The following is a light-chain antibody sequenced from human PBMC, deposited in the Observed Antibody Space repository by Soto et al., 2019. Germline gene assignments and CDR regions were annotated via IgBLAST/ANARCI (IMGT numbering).Light chain of an antibody. Sequence: QSVLTQPPSASGSPGQSVTISCTGTSSDVGGYNYVSWYQQHPGKAPKLMIYEVSKRPSGVPDRFSGSKSGNTASLTVSGFQAEDEADYYCSSYAGSNNFEVFGTGTKLTVL. CDR3: SSYAGSNNFEV. CDR2: EVS. J-gene: IGLJ1*01. CDR1: SSDVGGYNY. V-gene: IGLV2-8*01.